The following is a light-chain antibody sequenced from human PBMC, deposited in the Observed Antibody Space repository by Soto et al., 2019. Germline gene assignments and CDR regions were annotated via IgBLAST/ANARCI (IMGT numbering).Light chain of an antibody. Sequence: QSALTQPASVSGSPGQSITISCTGTSSDVGDFNYVSWYQQHPGKAPKLMIYDVGNRPSGVSIRFSGSKSGSTASLTISGLQAEAEADYYCSSFSSSTTRVFGTGTKVTVL. V-gene: IGLV2-14*01. CDR1: SSDVGDFNY. CDR3: SSFSSSTTRV. CDR2: DVG. J-gene: IGLJ1*01.